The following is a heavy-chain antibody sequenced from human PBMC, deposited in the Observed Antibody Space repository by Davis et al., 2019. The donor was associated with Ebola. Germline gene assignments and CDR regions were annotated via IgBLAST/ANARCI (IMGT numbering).Heavy chain of an antibody. V-gene: IGHV4-4*02. CDR1: GDSISSSNW. CDR3: ARDAFPGDYIRWFDS. CDR2: IFHGGTT. Sequence: SETLSLTCAVSGDSISSSNWWSWVRQPPGKGLEWIGEIFHGGTTNYNPSLKSRVIMSVEKSKNQFSLKLTSVTAADTAVYYCARDAFPGDYIRWFDSWGQGTLVTVSS. D-gene: IGHD4-17*01. J-gene: IGHJ5*01.